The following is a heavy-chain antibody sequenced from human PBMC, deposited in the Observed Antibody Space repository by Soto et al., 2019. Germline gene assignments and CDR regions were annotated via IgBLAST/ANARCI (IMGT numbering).Heavy chain of an antibody. CDR3: ARQYYFGSGSYYNRLFDF. D-gene: IGHD3-10*01. Sequence: SETLSLTCSISWGSISGYDWNWIRQTQGKGVEWIGYFHNSGNPKYSSSLKSRVTISVDTAKNQFSLKLSSVTAADTAVYYCARQYYFGSGSYYNRLFDFWGQGTLVTVSS. V-gene: IGHV4-59*08. CDR2: FHNSGNP. CDR1: WGSISGYD. J-gene: IGHJ4*02.